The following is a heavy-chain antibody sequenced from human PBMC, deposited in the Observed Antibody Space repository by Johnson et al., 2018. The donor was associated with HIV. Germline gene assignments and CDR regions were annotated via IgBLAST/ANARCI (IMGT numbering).Heavy chain of an antibody. V-gene: IGHV3-23*01. D-gene: IGHD4-17*01. Sequence: APGKGLEWVSAISGSGGSTYYADSVKGRFTISRDNSKNTLYLQMNSLRAEDTAVYYCAKDLSDYGRIDAFDIWGQGTMVTVSS. CDR2: ISGSGGST. J-gene: IGHJ3*02. CDR3: AKDLSDYGRIDAFDI.